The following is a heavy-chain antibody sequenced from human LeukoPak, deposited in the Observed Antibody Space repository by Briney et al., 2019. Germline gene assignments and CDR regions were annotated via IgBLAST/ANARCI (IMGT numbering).Heavy chain of an antibody. J-gene: IGHJ5*02. Sequence: SETLSLTCAVYGGSFSGYYWSWIRQPPGKGLEWIGSIYYSGSTYYNPSLKSRVTISVDTSKNQFSLKLSSVTAADTAVYYCARDCPYYDILTGYPNWFDPWGQGTLVTVSS. V-gene: IGHV4-34*01. CDR1: GGSFSGYY. D-gene: IGHD3-9*01. CDR2: IYYSGST. CDR3: ARDCPYYDILTGYPNWFDP.